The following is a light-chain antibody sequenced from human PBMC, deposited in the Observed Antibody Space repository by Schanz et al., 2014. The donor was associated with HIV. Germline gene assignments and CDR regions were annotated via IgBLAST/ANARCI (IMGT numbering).Light chain of an antibody. CDR3: GTWDSSLSAWV. Sequence: QSALTQPPSASGSPGQSVTISCTGTSSDVGGYNYVSWYQHHPGKAPKLLIYDNNKRPSGIPDRFSGSKSGTSATLGITGLQTGDEADYYCGTWDSSLSAWVFGGGTKLTVL. J-gene: IGLJ3*02. CDR2: DNN. CDR1: SSDVGGYNY. V-gene: IGLV1-51*01.